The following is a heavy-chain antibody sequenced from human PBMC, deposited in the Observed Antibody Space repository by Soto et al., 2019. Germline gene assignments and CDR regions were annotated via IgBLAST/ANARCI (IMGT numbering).Heavy chain of an antibody. V-gene: IGHV4-31*03. CDR2: IYYSGST. D-gene: IGHD2-15*01. Sequence: SETLSLTCTVSGGSISSGGYYWSWIRQHPGKGLEWIGYIYYSGSTYYNPSLKSRVTISVDTSKTQFSLKLSSVTAADTAVYYCARDRGGNPDYWGQGTRVTSPQ. CDR1: GGSISSGGYY. J-gene: IGHJ4*02. CDR3: ARDRGGNPDY.